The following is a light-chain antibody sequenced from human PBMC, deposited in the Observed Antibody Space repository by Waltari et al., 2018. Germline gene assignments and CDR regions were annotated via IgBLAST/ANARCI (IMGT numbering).Light chain of an antibody. J-gene: IGLJ1*01. CDR3: QSYDSSLSDSYV. V-gene: IGLV1-40*01. CDR1: RPNIGADHD. Sequence: QSVLTQPPSVSGAPGQRVTIPCTGSRPNIGADHDVHWYQQLPGTAPKLLIYGNNNRPSGVPDRFSGSKSGTSASLAITGLQAEDEADYFCQSYDSSLSDSYVFGTGTKVTVL. CDR2: GNN.